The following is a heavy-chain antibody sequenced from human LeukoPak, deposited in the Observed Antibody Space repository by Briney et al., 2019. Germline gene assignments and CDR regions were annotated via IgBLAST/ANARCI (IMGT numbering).Heavy chain of an antibody. J-gene: IGHJ4*02. V-gene: IGHV3-48*04. CDR2: ISSSSNTL. Sequence: GGSLRLSCAASGFSFSGYSMNWVRQAPGKGLEWVSYISSSSNTLYYADSVKGRFTISRDNAKDSLYLQMNSLRAEDTAVYYCARGYYYDSSGYYGRFDYWGQGTLVTVSS. D-gene: IGHD3-22*01. CDR3: ARGYYYDSSGYYGRFDY. CDR1: GFSFSGYS.